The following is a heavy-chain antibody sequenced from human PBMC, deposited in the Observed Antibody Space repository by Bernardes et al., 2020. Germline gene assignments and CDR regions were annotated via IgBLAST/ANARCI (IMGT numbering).Heavy chain of an antibody. CDR1: GYTLTELS. CDR3: ATAVAVAGFYYYYGMDV. D-gene: IGHD6-19*01. V-gene: IGHV1-24*01. CDR2: FDPEDGET. Sequence: ASVKVCCKVSGYTLTELSMHWVRQAPGKGLEWMGGFDPEDGETIYAQKFQGRVTMTEDTSTDTAYMELSSLRSEDTAVYYCATAVAVAGFYYYYGMDVWGQGTTVTVSS. J-gene: IGHJ6*02.